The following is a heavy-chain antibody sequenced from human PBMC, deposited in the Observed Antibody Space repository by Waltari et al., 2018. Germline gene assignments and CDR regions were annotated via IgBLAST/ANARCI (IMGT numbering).Heavy chain of an antibody. CDR3: TRGSTTAARCMDS. V-gene: IGHV3-30*01. J-gene: IGHJ4*02. D-gene: IGHD6-6*01. CDR1: GFTFSTYT. Sequence: QVQLVESGGGVVQPGRSLRLSCAASGFTFSTYTMQWVRHAPGKGRGWVALRLYDGRNTYYADSVKGRVTISRDNSKNTLYLQMNSLRPDDRAVYYCTRGSTTAARCMDSWGQGTLVTVSS. CDR2: RLYDGRNT.